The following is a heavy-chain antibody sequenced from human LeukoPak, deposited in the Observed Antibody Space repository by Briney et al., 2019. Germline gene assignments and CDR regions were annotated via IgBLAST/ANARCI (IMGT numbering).Heavy chain of an antibody. Sequence: ASVKVSCKASGYTFTSYGISWVRQAPGQGLEWMGWISAYNGNTNYAQKLQGRVTMTTDTSTSTAYMELRSLRSDDTAVYYCARAHLYCSSGSCYSRTFDYWGQGTLVTVSS. CDR3: ARAHLYCSSGSCYSRTFDY. CDR2: ISAYNGNT. V-gene: IGHV1-18*04. D-gene: IGHD2-15*01. J-gene: IGHJ4*02. CDR1: GYTFTSYG.